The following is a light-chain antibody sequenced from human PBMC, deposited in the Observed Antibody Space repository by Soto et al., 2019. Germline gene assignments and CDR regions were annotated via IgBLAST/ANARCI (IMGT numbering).Light chain of an antibody. CDR3: QHSYNPPYS. J-gene: IGKJ2*01. Sequence: DIQMTQSPSSLSASIGDRVTITCRASQSISSYLNWYQQKQGKAPNLLIYAASNLQSGVPSRFSGTGSGTDFTLTISRLQPEDFATYYGQHSYNPPYSFGQGTKLEIE. V-gene: IGKV1-39*01. CDR1: QSISSY. CDR2: AAS.